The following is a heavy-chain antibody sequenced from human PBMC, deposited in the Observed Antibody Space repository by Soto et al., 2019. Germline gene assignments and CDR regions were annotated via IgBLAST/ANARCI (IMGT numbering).Heavy chain of an antibody. D-gene: IGHD3-3*01. CDR3: AKVALRDFGNWFDP. CDR2: ISSSGGT. J-gene: IGHJ5*02. CDR1: GFTFSNYA. V-gene: IGHV3-23*01. Sequence: GGSLRLSCAASGFTFSNYAMSWVRQAPGKGLEWVSTISSSGGTYYADSVKGRFTISGDSSKNTLYLQMNSLRAEDTAVYYCAKVALRDFGNWFDPRGQRMPVTVSS.